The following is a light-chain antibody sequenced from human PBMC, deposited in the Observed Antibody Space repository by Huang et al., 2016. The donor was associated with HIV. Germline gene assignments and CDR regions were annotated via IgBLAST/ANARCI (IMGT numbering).Light chain of an antibody. V-gene: IGKV1D-13*01. CDR3: QQFKNYPLT. CDR2: DAS. J-gene: IGKJ4*01. Sequence: AIQLTQSPSFLSASVGDRVTITCRASQDITDALVWCQQKPGKPPKVLIYDASSLESGVPSRFSSSGSGADFTLTISSLQPEDFATYYCQQFKNYPLTFGGGTKVEVK. CDR1: QDITDA.